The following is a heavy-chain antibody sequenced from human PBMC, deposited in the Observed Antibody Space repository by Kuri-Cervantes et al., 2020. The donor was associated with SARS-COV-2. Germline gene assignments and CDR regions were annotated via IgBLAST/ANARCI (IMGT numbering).Heavy chain of an antibody. Sequence: GESLKISCAASGFTFSSYSMNWVRQAPGKGLEWVAFIRYDGSNKYYADSVKGRFTISRDNSKNTLYLQMNSLRAEDTAVYYCAKGCSSTSCYKVLYYWGQGTLVTVSS. CDR2: IRYDGSNK. CDR1: GFTFSSYS. J-gene: IGHJ4*02. D-gene: IGHD2-2*02. V-gene: IGHV3-30*02. CDR3: AKGCSSTSCYKVLYY.